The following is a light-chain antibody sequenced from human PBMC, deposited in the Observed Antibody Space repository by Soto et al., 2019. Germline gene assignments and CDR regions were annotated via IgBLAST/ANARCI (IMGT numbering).Light chain of an antibody. V-gene: IGKV3-20*01. Sequence: EIVLTQSPGTLSLSPGERATLSCRASQSVSGRYLAWYQQKPGQAPRLLIYGASTRATRIPDRFSGSGSGTDFTLTISRLEPEDFAVYYCQQYGYTSGTTFGPGTKVDIK. J-gene: IGKJ3*01. CDR2: GAS. CDR1: QSVSGRY. CDR3: QQYGYTSGTT.